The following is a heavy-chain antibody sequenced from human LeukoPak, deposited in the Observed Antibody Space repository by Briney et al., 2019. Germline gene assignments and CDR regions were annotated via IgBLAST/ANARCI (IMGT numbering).Heavy chain of an antibody. CDR1: GYTFTSYA. V-gene: IGHV1-2*02. J-gene: IGHJ5*02. CDR3: ATALFSGSKVGTVDP. D-gene: IGHD1-26*01. CDR2: INPNSGGT. Sequence: ASVKVSCKASGYTFTSYAISWVRQAPGQGLEWMGWINPNSGGTNYAQKFQGRVTMTRDTSISTAYMELSRLRSDDTAVYYCATALFSGSKVGTVDPWGQGTLVTVSS.